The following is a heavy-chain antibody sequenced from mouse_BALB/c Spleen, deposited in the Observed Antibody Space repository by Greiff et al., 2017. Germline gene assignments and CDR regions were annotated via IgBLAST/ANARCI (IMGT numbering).Heavy chain of an antibody. D-gene: IGHD3-2*01. V-gene: IGHV5-6*01. J-gene: IGHJ3*02. Sequence: EVKLVESGGDLVKPGGSLKLSCAASGFTFSSYGMPWVRQTPDKRLEWVATISSGGSYTYYPDSVKGRFTISRDNAKNTLYLQMSSLKSEDTAMYYCARQEDSSGYVWGQGTLVTVSA. CDR1: GFTFSSYG. CDR3: ARQEDSSGYV. CDR2: ISSGGSYT.